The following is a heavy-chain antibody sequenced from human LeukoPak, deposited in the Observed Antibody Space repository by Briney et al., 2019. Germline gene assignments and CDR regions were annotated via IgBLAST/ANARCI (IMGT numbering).Heavy chain of an antibody. CDR2: ISWNSGSI. CDR1: GFTFDDYA. J-gene: IGHJ4*02. V-gene: IGHV3-9*03. D-gene: IGHD6-13*01. Sequence: PGRSLRLSCAASGFTFDDYAMHWVRQAPGKGLEWVSGISWNSGSIGYADSVKGRLTISRDNAKNSLYLQMNSLRAEDMALYYCAKMAAAGTDYYFDYWGQGTLVTVSS. CDR3: AKMAAAGTDYYFDY.